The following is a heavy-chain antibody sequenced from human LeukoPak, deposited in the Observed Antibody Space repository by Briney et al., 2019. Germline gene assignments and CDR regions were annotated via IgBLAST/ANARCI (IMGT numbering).Heavy chain of an antibody. Sequence: PGGSLRLSCAASGFTFSSYSMNWVRQAPGKGLEWVSSISSSSSYIYHADSVKGRFTISRDNAKNSLYLQMNSLRAEDTAVYYCARDLRGRITMVYYMDVWGKGTTVTISS. CDR2: ISSSSSYI. CDR1: GFTFSSYS. J-gene: IGHJ6*03. CDR3: ARDLRGRITMVYYMDV. V-gene: IGHV3-21*01. D-gene: IGHD3-10*01.